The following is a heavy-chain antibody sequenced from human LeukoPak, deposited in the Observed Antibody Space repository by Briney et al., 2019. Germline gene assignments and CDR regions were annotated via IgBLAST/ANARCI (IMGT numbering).Heavy chain of an antibody. CDR1: GFTFSSYA. Sequence: PGGSLRLSYAASGFTFSSYAMHWVRQAPGKGLEYVSAISSNGGSTYYANSVKGRFTISRDNSKNTLYLQMGSLRAEDMAVYYCARGGYYYDSSGYIRELDYWGQGTLVTVSS. J-gene: IGHJ4*02. CDR3: ARGGYYYDSSGYIRELDY. V-gene: IGHV3-64*01. CDR2: ISSNGGST. D-gene: IGHD3-22*01.